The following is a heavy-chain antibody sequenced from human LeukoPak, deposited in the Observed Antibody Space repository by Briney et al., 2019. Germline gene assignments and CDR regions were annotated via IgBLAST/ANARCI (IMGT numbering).Heavy chain of an antibody. V-gene: IGHV4-34*01. CDR2: INHSGST. D-gene: IGHD6-19*01. J-gene: IGHJ4*02. CDR1: GGSFSGYY. Sequence: SETLSLTCAVYGGSFSGYYWSWIRQPPGKGLEWIGEINHSGSTNYNPSLKSRVTISVDTSKNQFSLKLSSVTAADTAVYYRARAPPWLKYYFDYWGQGTLVTVSS. CDR3: ARAPPWLKYYFDY.